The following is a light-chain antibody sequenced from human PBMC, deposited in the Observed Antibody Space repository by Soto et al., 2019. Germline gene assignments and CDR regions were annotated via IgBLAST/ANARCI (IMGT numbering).Light chain of an antibody. CDR3: QSSDGNNMV. V-gene: IGLV6-57*02. J-gene: IGLJ2*01. CDR2: EDN. Sequence: NFMLTQPHSVSESPGKKVTISCTGSSGSIASGYVQWYQQRPGSAPTTLIYEDNQRPAGVPERFSGSIDSSSNSASLTSSGLRPEYEADYYCQSSDGNNMVFGGGTKLTVL. CDR1: SGSIASGY.